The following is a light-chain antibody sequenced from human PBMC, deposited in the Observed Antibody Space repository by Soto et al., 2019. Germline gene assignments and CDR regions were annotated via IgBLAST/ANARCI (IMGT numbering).Light chain of an antibody. Sequence: EIVLTQSPATLSVSPGERVTLSCRASQSISSKLGWYQQRPGQAPRLLIYGASTRATGIPARFSGSVSGTEFTLTISSLQSEDFAVYYCQQYDTWRSISFGQGTRLEIK. CDR3: QQYDTWRSIS. V-gene: IGKV3-15*01. CDR1: QSISSK. CDR2: GAS. J-gene: IGKJ5*01.